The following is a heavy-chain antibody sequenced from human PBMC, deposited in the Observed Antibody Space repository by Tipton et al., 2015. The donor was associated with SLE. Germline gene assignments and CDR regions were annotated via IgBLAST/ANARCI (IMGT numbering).Heavy chain of an antibody. CDR3: ASELDSSGLYYFDY. J-gene: IGHJ4*02. CDR2: IYYSGST. Sequence: TLSLTCTVSGGSISSYYWSWIRQPPGKGLEWIGYIYYSGSTNYNPSLKSRVTISVDTSKNQFSLKLSSVTAADTAVYYCASELDSSGLYYFDYWGQGTTVTVSS. D-gene: IGHD3-22*01. V-gene: IGHV4-59*01. CDR1: GGSISSYY.